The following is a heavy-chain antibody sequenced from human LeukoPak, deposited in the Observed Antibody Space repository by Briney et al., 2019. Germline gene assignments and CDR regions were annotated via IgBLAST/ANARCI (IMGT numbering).Heavy chain of an antibody. CDR3: ARHVGDFWSGYAAINWFDP. CDR1: GGSISSSSYY. CDR2: IYYSGST. D-gene: IGHD3-3*01. J-gene: IGHJ5*02. Sequence: SETLSLTCTVSGGSISSSSYYWGRIRQPPGKGLEWIGSIYYSGSTYYNPSLKSRVTISVDTSKNQFSLKLSSVTAADTAVYYCARHVGDFWSGYAAINWFDPWGQGTLVTVSS. V-gene: IGHV4-39*01.